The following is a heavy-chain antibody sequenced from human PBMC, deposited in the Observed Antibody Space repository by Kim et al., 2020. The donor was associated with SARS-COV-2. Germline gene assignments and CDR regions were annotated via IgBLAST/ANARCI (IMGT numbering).Heavy chain of an antibody. J-gene: IGHJ3*02. CDR2: IYYSGST. CDR1: GGSISSGDYY. D-gene: IGHD3-3*01. CDR3: ARAQVSVTIFGVVIMGAFDI. Sequence: SETLSLTCTVSGGSISSGDYYWSWIRQPPGKGLEWIGYIYYSGSTYYNPSLKSRVTISVDTSKNQFSLKLSSVTAADTAVYYCARAQVSVTIFGVVIMGAFDIWGQGTMVTVSS. V-gene: IGHV4-30-4*01.